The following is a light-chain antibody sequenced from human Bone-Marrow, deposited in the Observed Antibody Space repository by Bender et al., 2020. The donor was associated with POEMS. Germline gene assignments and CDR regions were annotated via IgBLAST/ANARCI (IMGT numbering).Light chain of an antibody. CDR3: CSYAGSSTTV. V-gene: IGLV2-23*02. CDR2: EVS. Sequence: QSALTQAASVSGSPGQSITISCTGASSDFGPYNLVSWYQHHPGKAPKLMIYEVSKRPSGVSNRFSGSKSGNTASLTISGLQAEDEADYYCCSYAGSSTTVFGGGTKLTVL. CDR1: SSDFGPYNL. J-gene: IGLJ3*02.